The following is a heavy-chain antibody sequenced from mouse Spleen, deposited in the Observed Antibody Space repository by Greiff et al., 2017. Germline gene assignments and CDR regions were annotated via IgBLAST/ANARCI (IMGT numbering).Heavy chain of an antibody. CDR1: GFSFNTYA. D-gene: IGHD4-1*01. Sequence: EVKLMESGGGLVQPKGSLKLSCAASGFSFNTYAMNWVRQAPGKGLEWVARIRSKSNNYATYYADSVKDRFTISRDDSESMLYLQMNNLKTEDTAMYYCVRQLLGLDYWGQGTTLTVSS. CDR3: VRQLLGLDY. J-gene: IGHJ2*01. V-gene: IGHV10-1*01. CDR2: IRSKSNNYAT.